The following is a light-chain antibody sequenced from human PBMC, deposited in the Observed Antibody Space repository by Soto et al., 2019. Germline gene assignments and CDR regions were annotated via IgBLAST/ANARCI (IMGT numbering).Light chain of an antibody. J-gene: IGKJ4*01. CDR1: QGISSG. Sequence: AIPLTQPPYSLSAPVGDIVIITCRASQGISSGLAWYQRKPGKGPKLLIYDASTLERGVASRFSGSGSGTDVTLTISNLQPEDFATYYCQQFMSYPLTFGGGTKVEIK. V-gene: IGKV1-13*02. CDR2: DAS. CDR3: QQFMSYPLT.